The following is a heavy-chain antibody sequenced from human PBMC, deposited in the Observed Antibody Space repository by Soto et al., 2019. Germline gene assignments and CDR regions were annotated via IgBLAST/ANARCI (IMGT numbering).Heavy chain of an antibody. V-gene: IGHV3-30-3*01. CDR1: GFTFSSYA. J-gene: IGHJ4*02. D-gene: IGHD2-2*01. CDR3: ARDGEGYCISTSCWGGNYFDY. CDR2: ISYDGSNK. Sequence: QVQLVESGGGVVQPGRSLRLSCAASGFTFSSYAMHWVRQAPGKGLEWVAVISYDGSNKYYADSVKGRFTISRDNSKNTLYLQRNSLRAEDTAVYYCARDGEGYCISTSCWGGNYFDYWGQGTLVTVSS.